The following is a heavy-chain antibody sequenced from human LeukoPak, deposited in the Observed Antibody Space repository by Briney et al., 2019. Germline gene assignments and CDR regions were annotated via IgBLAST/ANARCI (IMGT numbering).Heavy chain of an antibody. CDR1: GYTFTSYG. CDR2: ISAYNGNT. J-gene: IGHJ4*02. CDR3: ARSPTAEWELLPLDY. D-gene: IGHD1-26*01. V-gene: IGHV1-18*01. Sequence: ASVKVSCKASGYTFTSYGISWVRQAPGQGLEWMGWISAYNGNTNYAQKLQGRVTMTTDTSTGTAYMELRSLRSDDTAVYYCARSPTAEWELLPLDYWGQGTLVTVSS.